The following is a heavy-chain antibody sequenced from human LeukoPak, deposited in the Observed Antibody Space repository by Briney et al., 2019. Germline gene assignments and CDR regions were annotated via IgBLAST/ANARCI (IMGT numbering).Heavy chain of an antibody. CDR1: GGSISSSSYY. D-gene: IGHD5-12*01. CDR2: IYYSGST. J-gene: IGHJ4*02. V-gene: IGHV4-39*01. CDR3: ARTTYDSSDY. Sequence: SETLSLTCTVSGGSISSSSYYWGWIRQPPGKGLEWIGSIYYSGSTYYNPSLKSRVTISVDTSKNQFSLKLNSVTAADTVVYYCARTTYDSSDYWGQGTLVTVSS.